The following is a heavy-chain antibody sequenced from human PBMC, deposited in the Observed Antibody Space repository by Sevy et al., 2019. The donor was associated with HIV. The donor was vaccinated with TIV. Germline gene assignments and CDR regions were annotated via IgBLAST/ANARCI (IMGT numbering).Heavy chain of an antibody. Sequence: WGSLRLSCAASGFTFRSYEFNWVRQAPGKGLQWISHISTGGAGGATIFYADSVKGRFTISRDNVKNSMFLQMNSLRTVDTAVYFCATSRRDDYNNYFDYWGHGTLVTVSS. J-gene: IGHJ4*01. CDR2: ISTGGAGGATI. CDR1: GFTFRSYE. V-gene: IGHV3-48*03. D-gene: IGHD4-4*01. CDR3: ATSRRDDYNNYFDY.